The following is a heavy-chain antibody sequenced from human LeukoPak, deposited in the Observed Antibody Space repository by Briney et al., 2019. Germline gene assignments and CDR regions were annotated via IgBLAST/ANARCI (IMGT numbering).Heavy chain of an antibody. CDR2: INWNGGST. Sequence: GGSLRLSCAASGFTFDDYGMSWVRQAPGKGLEWVSGINWNGGSTGYADSVKGRFTISRDNAKNSLYLQTNSLRAEDTALYHCARDIVYYYGSGSYYNPPNWFDPWGQGTLVTVSS. J-gene: IGHJ5*02. CDR3: ARDIVYYYGSGSYYNPPNWFDP. CDR1: GFTFDDYG. V-gene: IGHV3-20*01. D-gene: IGHD3-10*01.